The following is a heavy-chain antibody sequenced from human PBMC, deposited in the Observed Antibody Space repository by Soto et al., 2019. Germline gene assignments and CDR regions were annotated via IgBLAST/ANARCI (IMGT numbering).Heavy chain of an antibody. D-gene: IGHD2-8*01. CDR2: INPKSGGT. J-gene: IGHJ6*02. V-gene: IGHV1-2*04. CDR3: ARGDSTDCSNGVCSFFYNHDMDV. CDR1: GYSFTDYH. Sequence: GASVKVSCKASGYSFTDYHIHWVRQAPGQGLEWLGRINPKSGGTSTAQKFQGWVTMTTDTSISTASMELTRLTSDDTAIYYCARGDSTDCSNGVCSFFYNHDMDVGGQETTVTVSS.